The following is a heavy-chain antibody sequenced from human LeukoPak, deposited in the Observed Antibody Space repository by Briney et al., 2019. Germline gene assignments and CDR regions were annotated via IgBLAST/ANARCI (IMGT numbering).Heavy chain of an antibody. CDR3: ARGSDLDY. J-gene: IGHJ4*02. CDR2: ISAYNGNT. CDR1: SYTFISYG. Sequence: ASVKVSCKASSYTFISYGINWVRLAPGQGLEWMGWISAYNGNTNYAQKLQGRVTMTTDPSTSTAYMELRSLRSDDTAVYYCARGSDLDYWGQGTLVTVSS. V-gene: IGHV1-18*01.